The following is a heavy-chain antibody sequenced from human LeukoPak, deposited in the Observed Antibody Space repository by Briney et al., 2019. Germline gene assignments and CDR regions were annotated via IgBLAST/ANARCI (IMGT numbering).Heavy chain of an antibody. D-gene: IGHD3-22*01. J-gene: IGHJ3*02. CDR3: AKGNYYDSSGYYGPDAFDI. Sequence: GGSLRLSCAASGFTFSSYAMSWVRQAPGKGLEWVSAISGSGGSTYYADSVKGRFTISRGNSKNTLYLQMNSLRAEDTAVYYCAKGNYYDSSGYYGPDAFDIWGQGTMVTVSS. CDR2: ISGSGGST. CDR1: GFTFSSYA. V-gene: IGHV3-23*01.